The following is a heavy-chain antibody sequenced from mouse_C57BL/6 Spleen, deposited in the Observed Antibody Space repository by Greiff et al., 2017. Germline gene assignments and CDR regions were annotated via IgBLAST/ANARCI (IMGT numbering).Heavy chain of an antibody. J-gene: IGHJ2*01. CDR2: IYTGTSGT. Sequence: EVQVVESGTVLARPGASVKMSCTTSGYTFTSYWMRWVNQRPGQGLEWIGAIYTGTSGTSYNQKFKGKAKLTAVTSASTAYMELSSLTNEDSAVYYCTRAYYDYDGDYFDYWGQGTTLTVSS. CDR1: GYTFTSYW. CDR3: TRAYYDYDGDYFDY. V-gene: IGHV1-5*01. D-gene: IGHD2-4*01.